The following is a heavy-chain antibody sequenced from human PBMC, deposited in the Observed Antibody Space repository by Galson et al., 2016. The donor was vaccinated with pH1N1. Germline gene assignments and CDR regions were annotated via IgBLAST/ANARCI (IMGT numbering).Heavy chain of an antibody. Sequence: SLSLTCSVSGGSISIGGFYWSWVRQHPGKGLEWIGYIFPSGHTSYSPSLKSRVSITVDTSKNQFSLQLSSVTAADTAVYYCARENIVVGEGWDYGMDVWGQGTTVTVS. CDR3: ARENIVVGEGWDYGMDV. CDR2: IFPSGHT. CDR1: GGSISIGGFY. J-gene: IGHJ6*02. V-gene: IGHV4-31*03. D-gene: IGHD2-15*01.